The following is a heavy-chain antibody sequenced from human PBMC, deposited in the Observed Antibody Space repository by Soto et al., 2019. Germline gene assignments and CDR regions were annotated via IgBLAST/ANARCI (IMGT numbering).Heavy chain of an antibody. Sequence: ASVKVSCKASGYTFTTYGISWVRQAPGEGLEWLGWINTHNGNTNYAQNLQGRVFMTADTSTNTAYMELRSLRSDDTAIYYCTREGSAPYYYYGTDFCGQGIMVTVSS. CDR3: TREGSAPYYYYGTDF. J-gene: IGHJ6*02. CDR2: INTHNGNT. CDR1: GYTFTTYG. V-gene: IGHV1-18*01. D-gene: IGHD3-10*01.